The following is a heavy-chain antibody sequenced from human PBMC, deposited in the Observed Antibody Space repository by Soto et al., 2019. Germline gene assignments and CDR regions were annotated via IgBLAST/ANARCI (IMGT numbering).Heavy chain of an antibody. CDR3: ATDLVLTRQDIVVVVAAISGLLY. Sequence: VASVKVSCKVSGYTLTELSMHWVRQAPGKGLEWMGGFDPEDGETIYAQKFQGRVTVTEDTSTDTAYMELSSLRSEDTAVYYCATDLVLTRQDIVVVVAAISGLLYCGQGTIVAVYS. V-gene: IGHV1-24*01. D-gene: IGHD2-15*01. CDR1: GYTLTELS. CDR2: FDPEDGET. J-gene: IGHJ4*02.